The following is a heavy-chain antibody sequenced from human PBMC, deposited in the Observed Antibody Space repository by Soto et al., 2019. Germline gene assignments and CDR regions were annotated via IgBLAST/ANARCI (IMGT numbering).Heavy chain of an antibody. CDR2: IYHIGST. Sequence: PSETLSLTCTVSGGSISSYYWSWIRQPPGKGLEWIGYIYHIGSTNYSPSLKSRVTISVDTSKNQFSLNVSSVTAADTAVYYCAGNDGSRSSWTPFGMDFSGQGTTVTVSS. CDR1: GGSISSYY. D-gene: IGHD6-13*01. V-gene: IGHV4-59*01. CDR3: AGNDGSRSSWTPFGMDF. J-gene: IGHJ6*02.